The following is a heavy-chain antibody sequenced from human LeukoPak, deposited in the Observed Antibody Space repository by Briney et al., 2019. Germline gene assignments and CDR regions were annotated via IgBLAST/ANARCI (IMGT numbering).Heavy chain of an antibody. Sequence: ASVTVSCKASGYTFTSYGISWVRQAPGQGLEWMGWISAYNGNTNYAQKLQGRVSMTTDTSTSTDYMGLRSVRTDVSAVYYCARAAEDLLWFRYWGQGTLVTVSS. J-gene: IGHJ4*02. V-gene: IGHV1-18*01. CDR3: ARAAEDLLWFRY. D-gene: IGHD3-10*01. CDR1: GYTFTSYG. CDR2: ISAYNGNT.